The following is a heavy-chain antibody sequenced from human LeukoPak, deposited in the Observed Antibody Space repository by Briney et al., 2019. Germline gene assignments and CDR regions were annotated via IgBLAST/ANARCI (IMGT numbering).Heavy chain of an antibody. CDR1: GGSIRITSYY. CDR2: IYFSGRT. Sequence: PSQTLSLTCTVSGGSIRITSYYWGWIRQSPGREPEWIGSIYFSGRTHYNPSLESRVTISEDTSNNQFSLRLNSVTAADTAVYYCARGGSYWDSWSQGTLVTVSS. D-gene: IGHD3-10*01. J-gene: IGHJ4*02. V-gene: IGHV4-39*07. CDR3: ARGGSYWDS.